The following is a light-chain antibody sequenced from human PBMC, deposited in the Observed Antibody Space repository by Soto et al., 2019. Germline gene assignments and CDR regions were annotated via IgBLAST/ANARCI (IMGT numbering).Light chain of an antibody. CDR3: QQSYNTPLT. Sequence: DIQMTQSPSSLSASVGDRVTITCRASQSISKYLNWNQQKPGKAPKLLVYAASSLQSGVPSRFSGSESGTDFTLTISSLQPEDFATYYCQQSYNTPLTFGPGTKVEIK. CDR2: AAS. J-gene: IGKJ3*01. CDR1: QSISKY. V-gene: IGKV1-39*01.